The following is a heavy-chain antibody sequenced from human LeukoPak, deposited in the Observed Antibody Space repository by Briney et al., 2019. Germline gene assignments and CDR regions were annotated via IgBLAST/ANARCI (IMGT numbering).Heavy chain of an antibody. D-gene: IGHD6-19*01. CDR3: ARLDTGYSSGYGYHFDF. CDR2: IYYSGSI. J-gene: IGHJ4*02. V-gene: IGHV4-39*01. CDR1: GGFISSSSYS. Sequence: SETLSLTCAVSGGFISSSSYSWGWIRQPPGKGLEWIGSIYYSGSIYYNPSLKSRVTISVDTSKNQFSLKLSSVTAADTAVYYCARLDTGYSSGYGYHFDFWGQGTVVTVSS.